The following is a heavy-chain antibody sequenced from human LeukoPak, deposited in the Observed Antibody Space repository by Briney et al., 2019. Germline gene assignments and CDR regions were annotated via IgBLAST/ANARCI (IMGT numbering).Heavy chain of an antibody. CDR1: GFTFSGYS. CDR3: ARGACRSTSCPFWFDP. Sequence: GGSLRLSCAASGFTFSGYSMNWVRQAPGKGLEWVSSISSSSSYIYYADSVKGRFTISRDNAKNSLYLQMNSLRAEDTAVYYCARGACRSTSCPFWFDPWGQGTLVTVSS. CDR2: ISSSSSYI. J-gene: IGHJ5*02. V-gene: IGHV3-21*01. D-gene: IGHD2-2*01.